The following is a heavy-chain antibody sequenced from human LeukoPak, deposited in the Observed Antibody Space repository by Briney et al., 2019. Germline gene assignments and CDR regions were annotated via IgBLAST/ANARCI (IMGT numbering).Heavy chain of an antibody. V-gene: IGHV3-48*03. CDR1: GFTFSGYE. CDR2: ISSSGSTI. Sequence: PGGSLRLSCAASGFTFSGYEMNWVRQAPGKGLEWVSYISSSGSTIYYADSVKGRFTISRDNAKNSLYLQMNSLRAEDTAVYYCARTYYDSSGHRNFDYWGQGTLVTVSS. J-gene: IGHJ4*02. CDR3: ARTYYDSSGHRNFDY. D-gene: IGHD3-22*01.